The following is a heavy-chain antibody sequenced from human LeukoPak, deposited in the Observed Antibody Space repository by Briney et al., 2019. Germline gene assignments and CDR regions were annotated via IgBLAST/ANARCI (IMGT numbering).Heavy chain of an antibody. CDR3: VRAAIGVDFFDS. J-gene: IGHJ4*02. CDR2: ISSSATYI. D-gene: IGHD2-2*01. Sequence: PGGSLRLSCAASAVLFSSHAMMWVRQAPGKGLECVSSISSSATYINYADSVKGRFTIPRDNAKNSLFLDMNSLRVEDAAVYYCVRAAIGVDFFDSWGQGTLVTVSS. CDR1: AVLFSSHA. V-gene: IGHV3-21*01.